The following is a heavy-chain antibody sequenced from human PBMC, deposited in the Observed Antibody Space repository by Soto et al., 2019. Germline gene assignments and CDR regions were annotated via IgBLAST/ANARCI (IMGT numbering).Heavy chain of an antibody. CDR2: IYYSGST. J-gene: IGHJ5*02. CDR1: GGSISSGNYY. V-gene: IGHV4-31*03. CDR3: ARVFSDRSSFFDP. D-gene: IGHD6-13*01. Sequence: QVQLQESGPGLVKPSQTLSLTCTVSGGSISSGNYYWSWIRQHPGKGLEWIGYIYYSGSTSYNPSLKSRVTISVDTSKNPFSLKLSSVTAADTAVYYCARVFSDRSSFFDPWGQGTLVTVSS.